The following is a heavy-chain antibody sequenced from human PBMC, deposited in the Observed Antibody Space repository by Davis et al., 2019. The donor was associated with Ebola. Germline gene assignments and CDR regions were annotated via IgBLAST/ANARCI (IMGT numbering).Heavy chain of an antibody. CDR3: ARELANGD. V-gene: IGHV3-30-3*01. CDR1: GFTFSSYA. J-gene: IGHJ4*02. CDR2: ISYDGSNK. D-gene: IGHD1-1*01. Sequence: PGGSLRLSCAASGFTFSSYAMHWVRQAPGKGLEWVAVISYDGSNKYYADSVKGRFTISRDNSKNTLYLQMNSLRAEDTAVYYCARELANGDWGQGTLVTVSS.